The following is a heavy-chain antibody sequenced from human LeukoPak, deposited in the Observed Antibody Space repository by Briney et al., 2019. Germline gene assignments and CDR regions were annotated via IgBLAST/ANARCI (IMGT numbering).Heavy chain of an antibody. V-gene: IGHV3-7*01. CDR1: GFTFSSYW. J-gene: IGHJ4*02. Sequence: GGSLRLSCAASGFTFSSYWMSWVRQAPGKGLEWVANIKQDGSERYYVDSVKGRFTISRDNVKNSLYLQMNSLRAEDTAVYYCARGVVGFDFDYWGQGTLVTVSS. CDR2: IKQDGSER. D-gene: IGHD2-15*01. CDR3: ARGVVGFDFDY.